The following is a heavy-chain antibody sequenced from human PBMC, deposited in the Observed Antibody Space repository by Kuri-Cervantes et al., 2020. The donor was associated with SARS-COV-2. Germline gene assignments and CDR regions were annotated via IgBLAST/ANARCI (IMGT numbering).Heavy chain of an antibody. CDR2: ISYDGSKK. CDR3: ARGLRKYYFDY. V-gene: IGHV3-30-3*01. Sequence: GGSLRLSCAASGFTFNNYDMYWVRQAPGKGLEWVAVISYDGSKKYYADSVKGRFTISRDNSKSTLYLPMYNLRAEDTAVYYCARGLRKYYFDYWGQGTAVTVSS. CDR1: GFTFNNYD. J-gene: IGHJ4*02. D-gene: IGHD1-14*01.